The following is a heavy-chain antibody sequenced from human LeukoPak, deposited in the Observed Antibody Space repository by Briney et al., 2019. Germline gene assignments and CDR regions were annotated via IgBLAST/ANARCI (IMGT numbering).Heavy chain of an antibody. CDR2: IYTGGST. CDR1: GGSISSYY. D-gene: IGHD3-10*01. CDR3: ARVRGDYYMDV. J-gene: IGHJ6*03. V-gene: IGHV4-4*09. Sequence: SETLSLTCTVSGGSISSYYWGWMRQPPGKALQWVAYIYTGGSTYYNPSLYRRLAVSVDTSKDQFSLRLTSVTATDTAMYYCARVRGDYYMDVWGKGTTVTVSS.